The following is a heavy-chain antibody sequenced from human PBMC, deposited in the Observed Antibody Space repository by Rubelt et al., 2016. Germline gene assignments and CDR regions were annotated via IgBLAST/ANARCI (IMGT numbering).Heavy chain of an antibody. Sequence: EVQLLESGGGLVQPWVPLRLSCAASGFTFSSYAMGWVRQAPGKGLEWVSSISGSGDSTSYADSVKGRFTVSRDNSKNTLYLQMSSLGVEDTAVYYCAKGGSRSSWNVGHYWGQGTLVTVSS. V-gene: IGHV3-23*01. D-gene: IGHD6-13*01. J-gene: IGHJ4*02. CDR1: GFTFSSYA. CDR3: AKGGSRSSWNVGHY. CDR2: ISGSGDST.